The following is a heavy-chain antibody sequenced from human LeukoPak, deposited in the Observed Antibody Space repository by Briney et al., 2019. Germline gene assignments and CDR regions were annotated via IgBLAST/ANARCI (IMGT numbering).Heavy chain of an antibody. CDR2: INHSGST. CDR1: GGSISSSY. CDR3: ARVRIMAKYYYDSSGYKSHDP. J-gene: IGHJ5*02. D-gene: IGHD3-22*01. Sequence: SETLSLTCTVSGGSISSSYWSWIRQPPGKGLEWIGEINHSGSTNYNPSLKSRVTISVDTSKNQFSLKLSSVTAADTAVYYCARVRIMAKYYYDSSGYKSHDPWGQGTLVTVSS. V-gene: IGHV4-34*01.